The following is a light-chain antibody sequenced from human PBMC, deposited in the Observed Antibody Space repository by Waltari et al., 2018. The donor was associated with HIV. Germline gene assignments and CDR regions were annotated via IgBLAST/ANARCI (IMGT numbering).Light chain of an antibody. J-gene: IGKJ2*01. V-gene: IGKV1-9*01. CDR2: AAS. CDR3: QQVNNYPYT. Sequence: DIQLTQSPSFLSASVGDRFPITSRASQGISTHLAWYQQKPGKAPKLLISAASTLQSGVPSRFSGSGSGTEFTLTISSLQPEDFATYYCQQVNNYPYTFGQGTKLEIK. CDR1: QGISTH.